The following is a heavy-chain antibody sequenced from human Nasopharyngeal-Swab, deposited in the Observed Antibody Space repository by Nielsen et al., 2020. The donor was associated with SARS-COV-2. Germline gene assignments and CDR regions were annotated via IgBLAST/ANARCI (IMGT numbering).Heavy chain of an antibody. CDR2: IGDKDHNYAT. D-gene: IGHD3-10*01. V-gene: IGHV3-73*01. CDR1: GFIFSASA. J-gene: IGHJ4*02. CDR3: TTEFYFDY. Sequence: GGSLRLSCAASGFIFSASAIHWVRQAPGKGREWVGRIGDKDHNYATTYGASVQGRFTISRDDSKNTAFLQMDSLKTEETGLYYCTTEFYFDYWGQGTLVTVSS.